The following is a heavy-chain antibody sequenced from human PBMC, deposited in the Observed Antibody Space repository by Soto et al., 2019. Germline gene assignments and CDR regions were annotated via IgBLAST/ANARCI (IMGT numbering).Heavy chain of an antibody. CDR3: ARLQLVQKVIDY. V-gene: IGHV4-59*01. J-gene: IGHJ4*02. CDR1: GDSISTYY. CDR2: IFYSGGT. Sequence: SETLSLTCTVSGDSISTYYWSWIRQPPGKGLQWIGYIFYSGGTAYNPSLKGRVTISLDMSKKQISLKLSSVTTADTATYFCARLQLVQKVIDYWGQGTLVTVSS. D-gene: IGHD1-1*01.